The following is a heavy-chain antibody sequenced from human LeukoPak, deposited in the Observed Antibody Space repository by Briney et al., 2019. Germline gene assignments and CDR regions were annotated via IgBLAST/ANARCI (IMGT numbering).Heavy chain of an antibody. CDR2: IIPILGIA. D-gene: IGHD3-22*01. J-gene: IGHJ5*02. CDR1: GGTFSSYA. CDR3: ARAAYYYDSSGYYYP. Sequence: ASVKVSCTASGGTFSSYAISWVRQAPGQGLEWMGRIIPILGIANYAQKFQGRVTITADKSTSTAYMELSSLRSEDTAVYYCARAAYYYDSSGYYYPWGQGTLVTVSS. V-gene: IGHV1-69*04.